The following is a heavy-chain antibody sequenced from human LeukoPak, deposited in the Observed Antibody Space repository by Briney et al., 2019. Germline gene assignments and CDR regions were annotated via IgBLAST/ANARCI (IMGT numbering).Heavy chain of an antibody. V-gene: IGHV3-23*01. CDR1: GFTFSSYG. D-gene: IGHD5-12*01. Sequence: GALRLSCVASGFTFSSYGMHWVRQAPGKGLEWVSAISGSDATTYYADSVKGRFTISRDSSKNTVFLQMNNLRADDTAVYFCAKEKWLRFDSWGQGTLVTVSS. CDR2: ISGSDATT. J-gene: IGHJ4*02. CDR3: AKEKWLRFDS.